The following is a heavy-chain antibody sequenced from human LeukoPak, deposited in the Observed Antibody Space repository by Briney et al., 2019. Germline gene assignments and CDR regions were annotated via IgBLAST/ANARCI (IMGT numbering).Heavy chain of an antibody. CDR3: ARKGYCTNGGGFDY. J-gene: IGHJ4*02. Sequence: PSQTLSLTCTVSGGSISSGDYYWSWIRQPPGKALEWLALIDWDDDKYYSTSLKTRLTISKDTSKNQVVLTMTNMDPVDTATYYCARKGYCTNGGGFDYWGQGTLVTVSS. CDR2: IDWDDDK. CDR1: GGSISSGDYY. V-gene: IGHV2-70*18. D-gene: IGHD2-8*01.